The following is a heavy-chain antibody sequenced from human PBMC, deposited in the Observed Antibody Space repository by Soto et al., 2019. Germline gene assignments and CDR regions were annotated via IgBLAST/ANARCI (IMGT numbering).Heavy chain of an antibody. V-gene: IGHV4-34*01. D-gene: IGHD3-3*01. CDR3: ARQPALGAIFGVVINSFNWFDP. Sequence: SETLSLTCAVYGGSFSGYYWSWIRQPPGKGLEWIGEINHSGSTNYNPSLKSRVTISVDTSKNQFSLKLSSVTAADTAVYYCARQPALGAIFGVVINSFNWFDPWGQGTLVTVSS. CDR2: INHSGST. CDR1: GGSFSGYY. J-gene: IGHJ5*02.